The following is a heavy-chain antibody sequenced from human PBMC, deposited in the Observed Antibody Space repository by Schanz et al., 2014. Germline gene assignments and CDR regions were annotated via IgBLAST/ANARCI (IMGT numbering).Heavy chain of an antibody. D-gene: IGHD3-22*01. Sequence: AQLVESGGGVVQPGRSLRLSCAASGFTFNNYGMHWVRQAPGKGLEWVANINQDGSDKSYVDSVKGRFTISRDNAKNSLYLQMNSLRAEDTAVYYCARDKGGYYPFDYWGQGSLVTVSS. CDR2: INQDGSDK. J-gene: IGHJ4*02. CDR1: GFTFNNYG. CDR3: ARDKGGYYPFDY. V-gene: IGHV3-7*01.